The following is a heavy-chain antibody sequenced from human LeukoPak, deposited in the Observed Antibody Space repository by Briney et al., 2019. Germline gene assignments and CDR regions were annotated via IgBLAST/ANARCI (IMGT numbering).Heavy chain of an antibody. J-gene: IGHJ5*02. D-gene: IGHD2-2*02. CDR3: AGWSYQVGYCSSTSCYTGNWFDP. Sequence: SETLSLTCAVYGGSFSGYYWSWIRQPPGKGLEWIGEINHSGSTNYNPSLKSRVTISVDTSKNQFSLKLSSVTAADTAVYYCAGWSYQVGYCSSTSCYTGNWFDPWGQGTLVTVSS. CDR2: INHSGST. V-gene: IGHV4-34*01. CDR1: GGSFSGYY.